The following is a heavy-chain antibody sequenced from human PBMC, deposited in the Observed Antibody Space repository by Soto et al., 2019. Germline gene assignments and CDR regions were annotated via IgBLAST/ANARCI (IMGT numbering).Heavy chain of an antibody. CDR3: ASVSGYGDYYYYYYGMDV. V-gene: IGHV1-69*06. D-gene: IGHD4-17*01. CDR2: IIPIFGTA. Sequence: SVKVSCKASGGTFSSYAISWVRQAPGQGLEWMGGIIPIFGTAKYAQKFQGRVTITADTSTSTAYMELSSLRSEDTAVYYCASVSGYGDYYYYYYGMDVWGQGTTVTVSS. CDR1: GGTFSSYA. J-gene: IGHJ6*02.